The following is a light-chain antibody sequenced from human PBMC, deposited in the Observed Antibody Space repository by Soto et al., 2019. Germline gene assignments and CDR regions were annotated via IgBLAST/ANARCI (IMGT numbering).Light chain of an antibody. CDR2: GAY. CDR3: QQGYKRPLT. CDR1: QSISTY. Sequence: RASQSISTYLHWYQYTPGKSPNLLIFGAYTRDTGIPARFSGSGSGTDFTLTISSLLPEDFATYFCQQGYKRPLTFGGGTKVDIK. V-gene: IGKV1-39*01. J-gene: IGKJ4*01.